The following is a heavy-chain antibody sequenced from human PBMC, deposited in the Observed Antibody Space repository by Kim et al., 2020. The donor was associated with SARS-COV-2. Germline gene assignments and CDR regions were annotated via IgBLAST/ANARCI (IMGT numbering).Heavy chain of an antibody. J-gene: IGHJ3*02. CDR2: ISYDGSNK. Sequence: GGSLRLSCAASGFTFSSYAMHWVRQAPGKGLEWVAVISYDGSNKYYADSVKGRFTISRDNSKNTLYLQMNSLRAEDTAVYYCARGYYDILTGYYGGGDAFDIWGQGTMVTVSS. CDR3: ARGYYDILTGYYGGGDAFDI. D-gene: IGHD3-9*01. CDR1: GFTFSSYA. V-gene: IGHV3-30*04.